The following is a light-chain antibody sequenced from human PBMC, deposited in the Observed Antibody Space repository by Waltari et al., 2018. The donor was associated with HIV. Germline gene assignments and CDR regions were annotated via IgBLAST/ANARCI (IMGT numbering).Light chain of an antibody. J-gene: IGKJ2*01. Sequence: DVQMNQSPTTLSASVGDRVTITWRARGKVLRWLGWNQQKPRRATKRLIQEASTLENCVPSRFSGGRAGTEYTPTTSGLQTEDIATYYSQKKNSSPPFGQGTKLDIK. CDR1: GKVLRW. V-gene: IGKV1-5*03. CDR2: EAS. CDR3: QKKNSSPP.